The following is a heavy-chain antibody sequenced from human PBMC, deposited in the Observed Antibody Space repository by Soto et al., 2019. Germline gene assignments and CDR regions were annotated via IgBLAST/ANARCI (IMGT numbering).Heavy chain of an antibody. D-gene: IGHD3-16*01. CDR2: LNGYKGNT. CDR1: GYTFTSYG. CDR3: SRMGDVPYYYYGMDV. J-gene: IGHJ6*02. Sequence: QVQLVQSGAEVKKPGASVKVSCKASGYTFTSYGITWVRQAPGQGLDWLGWLNGYKGNTNYAQKFQGRVNMTTDTCTSTAYMELRSLRSDDTAVCYCSRMGDVPYYYYGMDVWGQGTTVTVSS. V-gene: IGHV1-18*01.